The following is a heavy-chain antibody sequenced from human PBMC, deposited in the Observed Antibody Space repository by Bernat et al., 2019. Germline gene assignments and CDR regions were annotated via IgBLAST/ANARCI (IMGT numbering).Heavy chain of an antibody. V-gene: IGHV3-43*01. CDR1: GFTFSSYG. J-gene: IGHJ4*02. D-gene: IGHD4-23*01. CDR3: AKDIYGGNSGLDY. Sequence: VQLVESGGGVVQPGRSLRLSCAASGFTFSSYGMHWVRQAPGKGLEWVSLISWDGGSTYYADSVKGRFTISRDNSKNSLYLQMNSLRTEDTALYYCAKDIYGGNSGLDYWGQGTLVTVSS. CDR2: ISWDGGST.